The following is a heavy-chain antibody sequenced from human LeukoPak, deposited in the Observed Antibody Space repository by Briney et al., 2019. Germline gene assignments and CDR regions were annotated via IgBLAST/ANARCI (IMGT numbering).Heavy chain of an antibody. CDR2: ISHGSSYR. J-gene: IGHJ4*02. Sequence: GGSLGLFCAASVYSLSVYSINCASDAPGKGLEEVSSISHGSSYRHCADSVRGGYTVSRDNDQSTLYLQMNTLGAQDTRLFFCARGRGGSSMSCYPDYWGQGTLVTVSS. CDR1: VYSLSVYS. V-gene: IGHV3-21*01. CDR3: ARGRGGSSMSCYPDY. D-gene: IGHD2-2*01.